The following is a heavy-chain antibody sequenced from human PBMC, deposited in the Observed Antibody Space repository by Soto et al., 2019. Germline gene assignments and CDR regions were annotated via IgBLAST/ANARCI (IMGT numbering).Heavy chain of an antibody. CDR2: ISASGETP. CDR3: AKGGYILVIPAGIDV. Sequence: GGSLRLSCAASGFTFSSYGVNWVRQAPRKGLEWVSGISASGETPYYAASVKGRFTISRDNSKNTLYLQLNSLRGEDTDVYYCAKGGYILVIPAGIDVWGQGTTVTVSS. D-gene: IGHD2-2*01. J-gene: IGHJ6*02. CDR1: GFTFSSYG. V-gene: IGHV3-23*01.